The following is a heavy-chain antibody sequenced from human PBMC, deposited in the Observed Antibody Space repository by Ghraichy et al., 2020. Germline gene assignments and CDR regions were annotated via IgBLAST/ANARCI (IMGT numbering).Heavy chain of an antibody. D-gene: IGHD7-27*01. Sequence: SCAISGDSVSSNSATWNWIRQSPSRGLEWLGRTYYRSKWYTNYAVSVKSRITINPDTSKNQFSMQLNSVTPEDTAVYYCARDPNWGDVFDIWGQGTMVTVSS. CDR1: GDSVSSNSAT. J-gene: IGHJ3*02. CDR3: ARDPNWGDVFDI. V-gene: IGHV6-1*01. CDR2: TYYRSKWYT.